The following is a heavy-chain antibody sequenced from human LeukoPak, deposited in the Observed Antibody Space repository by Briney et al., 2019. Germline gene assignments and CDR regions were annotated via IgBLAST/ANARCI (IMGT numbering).Heavy chain of an antibody. V-gene: IGHV1-18*01. CDR1: GYIFSSYS. D-gene: IGHD6-19*01. CDR3: ARDRSSSWYYFDH. Sequence: ASVKVSCKASGYIFSSYSISWVRQAPGQGLEWMGWISAYNGATKYAQKFQGRVTMTTDTSTSTAYVELRSLRSDDTALYYCARDRSSSWYYFDHWGLGTLVTVSS. J-gene: IGHJ4*02. CDR2: ISAYNGAT.